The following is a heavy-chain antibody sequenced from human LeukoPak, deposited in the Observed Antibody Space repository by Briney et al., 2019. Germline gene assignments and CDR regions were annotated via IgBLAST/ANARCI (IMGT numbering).Heavy chain of an antibody. J-gene: IGHJ4*03. Sequence: GGSLRLSCAASGFTFDDYGMSWVRQAPGKGLEWVSGINWNGGSTGYADSVKGRFTISRDNAKNSLYLQMNSLGAEDTALYQCARETQRGSFRDFDYWGQGTLVTVSS. V-gene: IGHV3-20*01. CDR2: INWNGGST. CDR3: ARETQRGSFRDFDY. CDR1: GFTFDDYG. D-gene: IGHD1-26*01.